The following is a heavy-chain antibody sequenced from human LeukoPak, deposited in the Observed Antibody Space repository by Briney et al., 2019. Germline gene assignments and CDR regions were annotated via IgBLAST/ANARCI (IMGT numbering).Heavy chain of an antibody. V-gene: IGHV4-59*01. CDR3: ARGIESYGDYGY. CDR1: GGSISGSY. CDR2: MYNSGST. D-gene: IGHD4-17*01. Sequence: SETLSLTCTVSGGSISGSYWSWIRQPPGKGLEWIAYMYNSGSTNYNPSLKSRVTISIDTSKNQFSLKLSSLTAADAAIYYCARGIESYGDYGYWGQGILVTVSS. J-gene: IGHJ4*02.